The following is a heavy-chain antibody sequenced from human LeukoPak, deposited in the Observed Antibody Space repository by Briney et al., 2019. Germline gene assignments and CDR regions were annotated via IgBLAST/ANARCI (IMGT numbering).Heavy chain of an antibody. CDR2: ISSSSSTI. CDR1: GFTFSSYS. J-gene: IGHJ6*03. Sequence: GGSLRLSCAASGFTFSSYSMNWVRQAPGKGLEWVSYISSSSSTIYYADSVKGRFTISRDNAKNSLYLQMNSLRAEDTAVYYCARDRNGNYYYMDVWGKGATVTVSS. D-gene: IGHD1-26*01. CDR3: ARDRNGNYYYMDV. V-gene: IGHV3-48*04.